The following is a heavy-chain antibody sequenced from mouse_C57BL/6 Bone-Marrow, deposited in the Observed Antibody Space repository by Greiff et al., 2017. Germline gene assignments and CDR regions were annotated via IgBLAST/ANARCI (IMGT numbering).Heavy chain of an antibody. V-gene: IGHV5-4*01. CDR3: ARDYGSSYDWFAY. D-gene: IGHD1-1*01. Sequence: EVKLVESGGGLVKPGGSLKLSCAASGFTFSRYSMSWVRQTPEQRLEWVATISDGGSYTYYPDNVKGRFTISCDNAKNNLYLLISHLKSEDTAIYYCARDYGSSYDWFAYWGQGTLVTVSA. CDR2: ISDGGSYT. J-gene: IGHJ3*01. CDR1: GFTFSRYS.